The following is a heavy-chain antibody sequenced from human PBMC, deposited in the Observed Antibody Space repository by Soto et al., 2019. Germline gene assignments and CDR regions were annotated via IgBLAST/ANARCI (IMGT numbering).Heavy chain of an antibody. CDR1: GGTFSSYA. D-gene: IGHD3-22*01. V-gene: IGHV1-69*12. Sequence: QVQLVQSGAEVKKPGSSVKVSCKASGGTFSSYAISWVRQAPGQGLEWMGGIIPIFGTANYAQKFQVRVTITADESTSTAYMELSSLRSEDTAVYYCARVGYDSSGYYTYFDYWGQGTLVTVSS. CDR2: IIPIFGTA. J-gene: IGHJ4*02. CDR3: ARVGYDSSGYYTYFDY.